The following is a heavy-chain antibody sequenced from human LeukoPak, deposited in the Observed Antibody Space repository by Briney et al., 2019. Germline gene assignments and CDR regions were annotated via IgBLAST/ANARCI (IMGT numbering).Heavy chain of an antibody. CDR2: IIPIFGTA. CDR3: TRRGHDSSGSWYGDFDY. J-gene: IGHJ4*02. CDR1: GGTFSSYA. D-gene: IGHD3-22*01. V-gene: IGHV1-69*06. Sequence: SVKVSCKASGGTFSSYAISWVRQAPGQGLEWMRGIIPIFGTANYAQKFQGRVTITADKSTSTAYMELSSLRYEDTAVYYCTRRGHDSSGSWYGDFDYWGQGTLVTVSS.